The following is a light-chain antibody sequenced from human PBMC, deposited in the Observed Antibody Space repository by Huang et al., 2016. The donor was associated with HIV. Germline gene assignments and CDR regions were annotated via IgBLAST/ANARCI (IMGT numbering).Light chain of an antibody. V-gene: IGKV3-20*01. CDR3: HQYDTSPYT. Sequence: EIVLTQSPGTLSLSPGESATLSCRASHNITSNALAWFQQKPGQAPRRLIYGASTRATGTPDTFRGSGSGTDFTLTIARLPPGDFAVYFCHQYDTSPYTFGQGTQLEI. CDR1: HNITSNA. J-gene: IGKJ2*01. CDR2: GAS.